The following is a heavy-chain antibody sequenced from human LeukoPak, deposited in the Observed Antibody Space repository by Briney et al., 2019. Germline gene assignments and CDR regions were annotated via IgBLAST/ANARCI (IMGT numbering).Heavy chain of an antibody. J-gene: IGHJ4*02. Sequence: GGSLRLSCAASGFTFRTYGMHWVRQAPGKGLEWVAIIRYDGSTKYYAESVKGRFTISRDNSKNMLYLQMNSLRAEDTAVYYCARVSDYSNYFDFWGQGTLVTVSS. CDR2: IRYDGSTK. D-gene: IGHD4-11*01. V-gene: IGHV3-30*02. CDR3: ARVSDYSNYFDF. CDR1: GFTFRTYG.